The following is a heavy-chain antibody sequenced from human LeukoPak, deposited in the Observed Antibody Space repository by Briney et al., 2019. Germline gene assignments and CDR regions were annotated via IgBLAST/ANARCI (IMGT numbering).Heavy chain of an antibody. J-gene: IGHJ4*02. CDR1: GFTFSNYS. CDR3: ARGGIWSQGFDH. V-gene: IGHV3-21*01. Sequence: IPGGSLRLSCAASGFTFSNYSMNWVRQAPGKGLEWVASISTTSDYIYYEDSLKGRLAISRDNAKNSLYLQMNSLRAEDTAVYYCARGGIWSQGFDHWGQGTIVTVSS. CDR2: ISTTSDYI. D-gene: IGHD1-1*01.